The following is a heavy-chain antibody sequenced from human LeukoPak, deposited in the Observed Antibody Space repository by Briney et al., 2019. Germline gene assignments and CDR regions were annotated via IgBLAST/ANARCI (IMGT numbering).Heavy chain of an antibody. V-gene: IGHV3-33*01. J-gene: IGHJ6*02. Sequence: PGRSLRLSCAASGFTFSSYGMHWVRQAPGKGLEWVAVIWYDGSNKYYADSVKGRFTISRDNSKNTLYLQMNSLRAEDTAVYYCARDSLGSGYYHYYGMDVWGQGTTVTVSS. CDR1: GFTFSSYG. D-gene: IGHD3-10*01. CDR3: ARDSLGSGYYHYYGMDV. CDR2: IWYDGSNK.